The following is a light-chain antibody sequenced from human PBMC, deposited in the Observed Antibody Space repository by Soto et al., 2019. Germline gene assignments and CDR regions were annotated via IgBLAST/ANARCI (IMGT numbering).Light chain of an antibody. J-gene: IGLJ1*01. Sequence: QCALTQPASVSGSPGQSITVSCTGTNIDVGSYNLISWYQQHPGKAPKLMIYEANKRPSGVSNRFSGSKSGNTASLTLSGLQDEEEAEYFCCKYASTSTSLVFGTGTKVTVL. CDR2: EAN. V-gene: IGLV2-23*01. CDR3: CKYASTSTSLV. CDR1: NIDVGSYNL.